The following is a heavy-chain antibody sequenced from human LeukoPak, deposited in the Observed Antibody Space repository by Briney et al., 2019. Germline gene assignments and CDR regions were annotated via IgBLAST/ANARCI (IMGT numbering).Heavy chain of an antibody. CDR2: INHSGST. CDR1: GGSFSGYY. Sequence: PSETLSLTCAVYGGSFSGYYWSWIRQPPGKGLEWIGEINHSGSTNYNPSLKSRVTISVDTSKNQFSLKLSSVTAADTAVYYCARGVTYYYDSSGYLYWGQGTLVTVSS. J-gene: IGHJ4*02. V-gene: IGHV4-34*01. D-gene: IGHD3-22*01. CDR3: ARGVTYYYDSSGYLY.